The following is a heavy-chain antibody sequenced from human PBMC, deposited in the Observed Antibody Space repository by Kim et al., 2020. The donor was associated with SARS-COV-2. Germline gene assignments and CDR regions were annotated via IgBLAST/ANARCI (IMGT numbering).Heavy chain of an antibody. Sequence: SETLSLTCAVYGGSFSGYYWSWIRQPPGKGLEWIGEINHSGSTNYNPSLKSRVTISVDTSKNQFSLKLSSVTAADTAVYYCARGGRLIIAAAGTPLYNWFDPWGQGTLVTVSS. CDR2: INHSGST. J-gene: IGHJ5*02. CDR1: GGSFSGYY. CDR3: ARGGRLIIAAAGTPLYNWFDP. V-gene: IGHV4-34*01. D-gene: IGHD6-13*01.